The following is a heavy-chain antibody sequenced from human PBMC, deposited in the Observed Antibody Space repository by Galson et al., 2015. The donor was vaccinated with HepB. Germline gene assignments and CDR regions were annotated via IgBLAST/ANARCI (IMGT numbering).Heavy chain of an antibody. CDR3: ARHIVVVTATYNWFDP. CDR1: GFTFSDYY. D-gene: IGHD2-21*02. Sequence: SLRLSGAASGFTFSDYYMIWIRQAPGKGLEWVSYISSSGSTIYYADSVKGRFTISRDNAKNSLYLQMNSLRAEDTAVYYCARHIVVVTATYNWFDPWGQGTLVTVSS. CDR2: ISSSGSTI. V-gene: IGHV3-11*01. J-gene: IGHJ5*02.